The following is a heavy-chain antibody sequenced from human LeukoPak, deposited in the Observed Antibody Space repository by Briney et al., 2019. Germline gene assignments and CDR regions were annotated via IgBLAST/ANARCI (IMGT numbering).Heavy chain of an antibody. Sequence: ASVKVSCKVSGYTSTDYLIHWVRQVPGQGLEWMGYMNPASGNTGYAQKFQGRVTMTTDTSISTAYMELSSLRSEDTAVYYCARVPREIASIWGQGTMVTVSS. V-gene: IGHV1-8*02. CDR1: GYTSTDYL. CDR2: MNPASGNT. CDR3: ARVPREIASI. D-gene: IGHD3-16*02. J-gene: IGHJ3*02.